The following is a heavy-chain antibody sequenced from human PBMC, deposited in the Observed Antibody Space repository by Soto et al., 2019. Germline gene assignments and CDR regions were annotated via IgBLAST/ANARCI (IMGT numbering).Heavy chain of an antibody. D-gene: IGHD2-2*01. CDR2: IYYSGST. CDR3: ARVVPATRSYWYFDL. Sequence: QVQLQESGPGLVKPSQTLSLTCTVSGGSISSGDYYWSWIRQPPGKGLEWIGYIYYSGSTYYNPSLKSRVTISVDPSKNQFSLKLSSVTAADTAVYYCARVVPATRSYWYFDLWGRGTLVTVSS. V-gene: IGHV4-30-4*01. J-gene: IGHJ2*01. CDR1: GGSISSGDYY.